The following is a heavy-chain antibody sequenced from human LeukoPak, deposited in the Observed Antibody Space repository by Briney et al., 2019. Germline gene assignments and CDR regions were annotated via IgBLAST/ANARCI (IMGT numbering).Heavy chain of an antibody. J-gene: IGHJ5*02. V-gene: IGHV3-9*01. Sequence: GGSLRLSCAASGFTFDDYAMHWVRQAPGKGLEWVSGISWNSGSIGYADSVKGRFTTSRDNAKNSLYLQMNSLRAEDTALYYCAKETGGFDPWGQGTLVTVSS. D-gene: IGHD1-14*01. CDR2: ISWNSGSI. CDR3: AKETGGFDP. CDR1: GFTFDDYA.